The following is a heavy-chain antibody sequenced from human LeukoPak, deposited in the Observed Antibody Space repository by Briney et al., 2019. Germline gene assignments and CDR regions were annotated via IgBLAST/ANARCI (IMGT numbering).Heavy chain of an antibody. D-gene: IGHD6-13*01. CDR3: ASGIAAAGTLDY. CDR2: IYHSGST. V-gene: IGHV4-30-2*01. J-gene: IGHJ4*02. Sequence: PSESLSLTCTVSGGSISSGGYYWSWIRQPPGKGLEWIGYIYHSGSTYYNPSLKSRVTISVDRSKNQFSLKLSSVTAADTAVYYCASGIAAAGTLDYWGQGTLVTVSS. CDR1: GGSISSGGYY.